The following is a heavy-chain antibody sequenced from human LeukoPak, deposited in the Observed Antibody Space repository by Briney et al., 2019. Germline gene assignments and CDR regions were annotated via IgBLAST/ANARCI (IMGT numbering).Heavy chain of an antibody. J-gene: IGHJ4*02. CDR3: ARGAENFDY. CDR2: IYYSGST. Sequence: SWIRQPPGKGLEWIGYIYYSGSTYYNPSLKSRVTISVDTSKNQFSLKLSSVTAADTAVYYCARGAENFDYWGQGTLVTVSS. V-gene: IGHV4-30-4*08.